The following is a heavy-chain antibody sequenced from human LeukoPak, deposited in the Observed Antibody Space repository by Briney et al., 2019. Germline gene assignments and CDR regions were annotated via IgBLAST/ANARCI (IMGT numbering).Heavy chain of an antibody. CDR3: ARAVSGSGSN. CDR2: ISSSGKYI. V-gene: IGHV3-21*01. J-gene: IGHJ4*02. Sequence: GGSLRLSCTASGFTFSSYSMNWVRQAPGKGLEWVSSISSSGKYIDYADSVKGRFTVSRDNAKNSLYLQMHSLRAEDTAVYYCARAVSGSGSNWGQGTLVTVSS. D-gene: IGHD3-10*01. CDR1: GFTFSSYS.